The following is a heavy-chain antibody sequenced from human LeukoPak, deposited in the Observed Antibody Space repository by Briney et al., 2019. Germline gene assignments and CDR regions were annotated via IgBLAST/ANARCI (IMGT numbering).Heavy chain of an antibody. J-gene: IGHJ4*02. Sequence: GGSLRLSCAVSGFTFSSYAMHWVRQAPGKGLEWVAVISYDGSNKYYADSVKGRFTISRDNSKNTLYLQMNSLRAEDTAVYYCARDLARLQFSGGVDYWGQGTLVTVSS. D-gene: IGHD5-24*01. CDR3: ARDLARLQFSGGVDY. CDR1: GFTFSSYA. V-gene: IGHV3-30*04. CDR2: ISYDGSNK.